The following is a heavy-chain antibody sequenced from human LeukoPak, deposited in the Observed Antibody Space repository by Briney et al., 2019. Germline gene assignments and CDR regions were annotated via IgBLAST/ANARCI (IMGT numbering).Heavy chain of an antibody. CDR1: GFTVSSNY. CDR3: ARYQHLGLLPYYFDY. Sequence: PGGSLRLSCAASGFTVSSNYMSWVRQAPGKGLEWVSSIYSGGSTYYADSVKGRFTISRDNSKNTLYLQMNSLRAEDTAVYYCARYQHLGLLPYYFDYWGQGTLVTVSS. CDR2: IYSGGST. J-gene: IGHJ4*02. D-gene: IGHD3-22*01. V-gene: IGHV3-53*01.